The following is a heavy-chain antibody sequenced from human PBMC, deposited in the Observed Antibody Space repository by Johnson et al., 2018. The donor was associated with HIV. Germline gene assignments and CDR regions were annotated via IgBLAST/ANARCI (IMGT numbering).Heavy chain of an antibody. CDR2: IYSGGST. D-gene: IGHD3-22*01. J-gene: IGHJ3*02. CDR1: GFTVSGNY. CDR3: ARAFLSHYYDSSGPVDI. V-gene: IGHV3-66*01. Sequence: EVQLVESGGGLVQPGGSLRLSCAASGFTVSGNYMSWVRQAPGKGLEWVSVIYSGGSTYYADSVKGRFTISRDNSKNTLYLQMNSLRAEETALYYCARAFLSHYYDSSGPVDIWGKGQWSPSLQ.